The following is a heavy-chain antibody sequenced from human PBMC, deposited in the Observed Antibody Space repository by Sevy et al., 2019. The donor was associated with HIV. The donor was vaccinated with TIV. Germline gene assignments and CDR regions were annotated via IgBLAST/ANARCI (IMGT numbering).Heavy chain of an antibody. V-gene: IGHV3-7*03. CDR2: IKQDGSEK. CDR1: GFTFSSYW. D-gene: IGHD1-7*01. Sequence: GGSLRLSCAASGFTFSSYWMSWVRQAPGKGLEWVANIKQDGSEKYYVDSVKGRFTISRDNAKNSLYLQMNSLRAEDTAVYYCARDGITGTPKDAFDIWGQGTMATVSS. CDR3: ARDGITGTPKDAFDI. J-gene: IGHJ3*02.